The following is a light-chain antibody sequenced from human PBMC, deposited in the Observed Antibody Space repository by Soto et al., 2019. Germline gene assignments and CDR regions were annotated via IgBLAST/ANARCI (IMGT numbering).Light chain of an antibody. CDR2: GAS. Sequence: EIVMTQSPAILSVSPGERATLSCRASQSVISKLAWYQQKPGQGPRLLIYGASPRATGIPAKFSVSQSGTEFTLPINSLQSEDFAVYYCPHYNTWRWPFRQGTKVQIK. CDR3: PHYNTWRWP. V-gene: IGKV3-15*01. J-gene: IGKJ1*01. CDR1: QSVISK.